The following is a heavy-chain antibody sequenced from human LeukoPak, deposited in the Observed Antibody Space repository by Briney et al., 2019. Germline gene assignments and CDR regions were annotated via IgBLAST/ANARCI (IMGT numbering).Heavy chain of an antibody. V-gene: IGHV1-2*02. CDR3: ARVRERTTSAAAY. D-gene: IGHD4-17*01. CDR1: GYTFTGYY. Sequence: ASVKVPCKASGYTFTGYYIHWVRPAPGQGLEWMGWINPNSGATNYAPRFQGRVTMTRDTSISTAYRERSSLTSDYTAVYFCARVRERTTSAAAYWGQGTLVTVSS. J-gene: IGHJ4*02. CDR2: INPNSGAT.